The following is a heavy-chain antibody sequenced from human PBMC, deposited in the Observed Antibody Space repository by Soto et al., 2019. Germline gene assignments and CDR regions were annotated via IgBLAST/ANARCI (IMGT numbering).Heavy chain of an antibody. CDR2: IYYSGST. CDR1: GVSISSGGYC. D-gene: IGHD6-6*01. V-gene: IGHV4-31*03. J-gene: IGHJ5*02. CDR3: ARGEQLVSYWFDP. Sequence: ASETLSLTCTVSGVSISSGGYCWSWIRQHPGKGLEWIGYIYYSGSTYYNPSLKSRVTISVDTSKNQFSLKLSSVTAADTAVYYCARGEQLVSYWFDPWGQGTLVTVSS.